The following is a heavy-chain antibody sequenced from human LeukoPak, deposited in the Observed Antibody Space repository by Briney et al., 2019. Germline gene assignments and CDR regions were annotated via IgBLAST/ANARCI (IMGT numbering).Heavy chain of an antibody. CDR3: AAAEWLVPTL. Sequence: PGGSLRLSCAASGFTFSSYAMSWVRQAPGKGLEWVSAISGSGGSTYYADSVKGRFTISRDNSRDTLYLQMNSLRAEDTAVYYCAAAEWLVPTLWGQGTLVTVSS. V-gene: IGHV3-23*01. CDR2: ISGSGGST. CDR1: GFTFSSYA. J-gene: IGHJ4*02. D-gene: IGHD3-3*01.